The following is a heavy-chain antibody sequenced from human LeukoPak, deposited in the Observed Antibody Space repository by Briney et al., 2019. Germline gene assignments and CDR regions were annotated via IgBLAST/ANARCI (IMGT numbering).Heavy chain of an antibody. J-gene: IGHJ5*02. CDR3: ARGLPRIQLWLRWFDP. CDR2: INHSGST. Sequence: SETLSLTCAVYGGSFSGYYWSWIRHPPGKGLEWIGEINHSGSTNYNPSLKSRVTISVDTSKNQFSLKLSSVTAADTAVYYCARGLPRIQLWLRWFDPWGQGTLVTVSS. V-gene: IGHV4-34*01. D-gene: IGHD5-18*01. CDR1: GGSFSGYY.